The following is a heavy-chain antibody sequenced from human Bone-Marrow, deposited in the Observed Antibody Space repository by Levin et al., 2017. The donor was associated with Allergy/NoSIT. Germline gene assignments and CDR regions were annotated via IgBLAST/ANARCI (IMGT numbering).Heavy chain of an antibody. D-gene: IGHD3-22*01. CDR2: ISGSGGRT. Sequence: GESLKISCAASGFSISTYAMTWVRQAPGRGLEWVSTISGSGGRTYYAASVRGRFTIARDTSKNILHLQMNALRAEDTATYFCAKALYDSSGDALDVWGQGTTVTVS. CDR3: AKALYDSSGDALDV. V-gene: IGHV3-23*01. J-gene: IGHJ6*02. CDR1: GFSISTYA.